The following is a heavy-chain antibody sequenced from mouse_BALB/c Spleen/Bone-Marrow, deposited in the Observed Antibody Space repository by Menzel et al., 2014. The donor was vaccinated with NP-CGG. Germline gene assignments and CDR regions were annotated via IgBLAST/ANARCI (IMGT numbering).Heavy chain of an antibody. J-gene: IGHJ2*01. Sequence: VQLQQSGPVLVKPGASVKISCKASGYAFSSSWMNWVKQRPGQGLEWIGRIYPGDGDTNYNGKFKGKATLTADKSSSTAYMQLSSLTSVDSAVYFCARSGYDYENYWGQGTTLTVSS. D-gene: IGHD2-4*01. CDR1: GYAFSSSW. CDR3: ARSGYDYENY. CDR2: IYPGDGDT. V-gene: IGHV1-82*01.